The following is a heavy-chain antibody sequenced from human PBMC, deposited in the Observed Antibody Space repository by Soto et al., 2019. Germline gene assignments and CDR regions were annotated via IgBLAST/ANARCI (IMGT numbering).Heavy chain of an antibody. V-gene: IGHV3-30*18. Sequence: GGSLRLSCAASGFTFSSYGMHWVRQAPGKGLEWVAVISYDGSNKYYADSVKGRFTISRDNSKNTLYLQMNSLRAEDTAVYYCAKDYRGSDYWGQGTLVTVSS. D-gene: IGHD1-26*01. J-gene: IGHJ4*02. CDR3: AKDYRGSDY. CDR1: GFTFSSYG. CDR2: ISYDGSNK.